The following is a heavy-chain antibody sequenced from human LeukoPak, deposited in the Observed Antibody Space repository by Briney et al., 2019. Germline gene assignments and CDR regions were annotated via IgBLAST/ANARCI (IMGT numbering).Heavy chain of an antibody. V-gene: IGHV4-59*08. J-gene: IGHJ4*02. CDR1: GGSISSYY. CDR3: ARVTYSVFDY. Sequence: SETLSLTCTVSGGSISSYYWSWIRQPPGKGLEWIGYIYYSGSTNYNPSLKSRVTISVDTSKNQFSLKLSSVTAADTAVYYCARVTYSVFDYWGQGTLVTVSS. D-gene: IGHD2-21*01. CDR2: IYYSGST.